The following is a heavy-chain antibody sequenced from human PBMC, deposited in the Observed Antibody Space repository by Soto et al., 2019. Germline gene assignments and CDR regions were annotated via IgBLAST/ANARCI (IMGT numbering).Heavy chain of an antibody. J-gene: IGHJ4*02. D-gene: IGHD3-22*01. CDR1: GGSFSCYY. Sequence: PSETLSLTCAVYGGSFSCYYWSWIRQPPGKGLEGIGEINHSGSTNYNPSLKSRVTISVDTSKNQFSLKLSSVTAADTAVYYCARKHIXSGYYQYYYDSSGYSDYWGPGTLVTVSS. CDR3: ARKHIXSGYYQYYYDSSGYSDY. V-gene: IGHV4-34*01. CDR2: INHSGST.